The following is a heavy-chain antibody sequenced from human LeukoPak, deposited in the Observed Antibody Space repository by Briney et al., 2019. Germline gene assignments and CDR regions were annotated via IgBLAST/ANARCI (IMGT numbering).Heavy chain of an antibody. D-gene: IGHD3-10*01. Sequence: GGSLRLSCAASGFTFSNYNINWVRQAPGKGLEWVSSISSSSAYIYYADSVKGRFTISRDNAKNSLYLQTNSLRAEDTAVYYCARSMIRGVVYFDYWGQGTLVTVSS. V-gene: IGHV3-21*01. J-gene: IGHJ4*02. CDR2: ISSSSAYI. CDR3: ARSMIRGVVYFDY. CDR1: GFTFSNYN.